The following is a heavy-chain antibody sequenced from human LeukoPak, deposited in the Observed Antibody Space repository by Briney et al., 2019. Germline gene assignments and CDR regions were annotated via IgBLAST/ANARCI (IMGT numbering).Heavy chain of an antibody. J-gene: IGHJ3*02. CDR3: AREGFPNAFDI. CDR1: GYSFTGYY. CDR2: INPTSGGT. V-gene: IGHV1-2*02. Sequence: ASVKVSCKASGYSFTGYYIHWVRQAPGQGLEWMGWINPTSGGTNYAQKFQGSVTMTRDTSISTAYMELSSLRSDDTAVYYCAREGFPNAFDIWGQGTMVIVSS.